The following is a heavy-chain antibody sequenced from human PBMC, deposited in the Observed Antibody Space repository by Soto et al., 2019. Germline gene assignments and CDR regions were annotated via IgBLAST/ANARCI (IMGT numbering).Heavy chain of an antibody. CDR1: GGSISSGGYY. D-gene: IGHD3-9*01. CDR2: IYYSGST. V-gene: IGHV4-31*03. CDR3: ARAKSAYYDILTGYYTPRYYFDY. J-gene: IGHJ4*02. Sequence: SETLSLTCTVSGGSISSGGYYWSWIRQHPGKGLEWIGCIYYSGSTYYNPSLKSRVTISVDTSKNQFSLKLSSVTAADTAVYYCARAKSAYYDILTGYYTPRYYFDYWGQGTLVTVSS.